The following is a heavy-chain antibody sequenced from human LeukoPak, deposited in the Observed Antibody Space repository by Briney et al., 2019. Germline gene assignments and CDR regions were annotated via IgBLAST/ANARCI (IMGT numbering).Heavy chain of an antibody. J-gene: IGHJ5*02. CDR1: GYTFSSYE. V-gene: IGHV3-48*03. Sequence: GESLTLSCAASGYTFSSYEMNWVRQAPGKGLDCVSYVSSSGSTISYAGSVKGRFTISRDIAKNALYLQMNGLRAEDTANYYGARGGIWFDPWGQGTLVTASS. D-gene: IGHD3-16*01. CDR3: ARGGIWFDP. CDR2: VSSSGSTI.